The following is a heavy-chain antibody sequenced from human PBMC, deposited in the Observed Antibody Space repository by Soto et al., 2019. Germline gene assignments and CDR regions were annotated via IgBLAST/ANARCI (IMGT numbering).Heavy chain of an antibody. CDR1: GGTFSSYA. V-gene: IGHV1-69*01. J-gene: IGHJ6*02. CDR2: IIPIFGTA. D-gene: IGHD3-3*01. Sequence: QVQLVQSGAEVKKPGSSVKVSCKASGGTFSSYAISWVRQAPGQGLEWMGGIIPIFGTANYAQKFQGRVTITGDESTSTAYMELSSLRSEDTAVYYCARPVYDFSPEYYYYGMDVWGQGTTVTVSS. CDR3: ARPVYDFSPEYYYYGMDV.